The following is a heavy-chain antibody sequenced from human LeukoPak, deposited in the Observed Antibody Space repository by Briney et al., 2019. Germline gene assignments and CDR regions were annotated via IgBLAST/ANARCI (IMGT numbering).Heavy chain of an antibody. CDR2: ISSDSITI. CDR1: GFTFSSYS. D-gene: IGHD4-17*01. V-gene: IGHV3-48*01. J-gene: IGHJ4*02. CDR3: ARGLYGDHGGY. Sequence: HTGGSLRLSCAASGFTFSSYSMNWVRQAPGKGLEWVSYISSDSITIYYADSVKGRFTISRDNAKNSLYLQMNSLRAEDTAVYYCARGLYGDHGGYWGQGTLVTVSS.